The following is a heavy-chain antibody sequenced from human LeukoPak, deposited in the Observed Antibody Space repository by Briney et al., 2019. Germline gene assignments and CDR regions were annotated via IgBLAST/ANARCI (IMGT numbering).Heavy chain of an antibody. Sequence: SETLSLTCTVSGGSVSSGSYYWSWIRQPPGKGLEWIGYIYYSGSTNYNPSLKSRVTISVDTSKNQFSLKLSSVTAADTAVYYCARDLRDGYNRDAFDIWGQGTMVTVSS. CDR1: GGSVSSGSYY. CDR3: ARDLRDGYNRDAFDI. D-gene: IGHD5-24*01. J-gene: IGHJ3*02. V-gene: IGHV4-61*01. CDR2: IYYSGST.